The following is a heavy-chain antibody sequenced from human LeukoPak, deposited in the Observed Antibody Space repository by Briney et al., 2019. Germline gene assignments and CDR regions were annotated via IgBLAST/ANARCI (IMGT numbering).Heavy chain of an antibody. J-gene: IGHJ6*03. CDR2: ISSSGITI. V-gene: IGHV3-11*01. CDR1: GFIFSDYY. D-gene: IGHD3-10*01. CDR3: ARGKTGSYYSRSYYMDV. Sequence: NPGGSLRLSCAASGFIFSDYYMSWIRQAPGKGLEWVSYISSSGITIYYADSVKGRFTISRDNAKNSLYLQMNSLRAEDTAVYYCARGKTGSYYSRSYYMDVWGKGTTVTISS.